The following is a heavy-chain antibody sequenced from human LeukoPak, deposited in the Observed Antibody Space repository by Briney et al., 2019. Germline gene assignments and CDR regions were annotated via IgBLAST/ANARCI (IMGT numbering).Heavy chain of an antibody. CDR3: ARAPSDIVVVTAIDY. CDR1: GYTFTIYC. V-gene: IGHV1-18*01. D-gene: IGHD2-21*02. CDR2: ISAYNGNT. J-gene: IGHJ4*02. Sequence: GASENVSYKSCGYTFTIYCILWVRQAPARGREGMVWISAYNGNTNYAQKLQGRVTMTTDTSTSTAYMELRSLRSDDTAVYYCARAPSDIVVVTAIDYWGQGTLVTVSS.